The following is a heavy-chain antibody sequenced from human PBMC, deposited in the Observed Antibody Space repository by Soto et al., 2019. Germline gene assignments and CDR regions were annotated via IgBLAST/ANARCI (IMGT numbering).Heavy chain of an antibody. V-gene: IGHV4-39*01. CDR2: IYYSGST. CDR1: GGSISSSSYY. CDR3: ARNTPAISISDH. D-gene: IGHD2-15*01. J-gene: IGHJ4*02. Sequence: SETLSLTCTVSGGSISSSSYYWGWIRQPPGKGLEWIGSIYYSGSTYYNPSLKSRVTISVDTSKNQFSLKLSSVTAADTAVYYCARNTPAISISDHWGQGTLVTVSS.